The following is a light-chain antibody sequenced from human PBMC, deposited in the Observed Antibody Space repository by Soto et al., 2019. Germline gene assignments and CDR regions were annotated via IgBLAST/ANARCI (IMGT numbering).Light chain of an antibody. Sequence: DIQWNQSPSSLSASFGDRVSISCRESQSIGNYLKWYQQTQGKAPKVXIYAASTLQSGVPSLFSGSGAGTEFTLTISSLKHDDVATDYCQHYNSYSEAFGQGTKVDIK. CDR3: QHYNSYSEA. CDR2: AAS. CDR1: QSIGNY. V-gene: IGKV1-17*01. J-gene: IGKJ1*01.